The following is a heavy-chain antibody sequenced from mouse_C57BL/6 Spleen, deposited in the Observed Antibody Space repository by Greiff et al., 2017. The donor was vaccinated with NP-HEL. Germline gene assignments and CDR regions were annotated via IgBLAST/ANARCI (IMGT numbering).Heavy chain of an antibody. Sequence: EVKLQESGPELVKPGASVKISCKASGYSFTDYNMNWVKQSNGKSLEWIGVINPNYGTTSFNQKFKGKATLTVDQSSSTAYMQLNSLTSEDSAVYYCARRPIGNYVDYAMDYWGQGTSVTVSS. V-gene: IGHV1-39*01. CDR3: ARRPIGNYVDYAMDY. CDR2: INPNYGTT. J-gene: IGHJ4*01. CDR1: GYSFTDYN. D-gene: IGHD2-1*01.